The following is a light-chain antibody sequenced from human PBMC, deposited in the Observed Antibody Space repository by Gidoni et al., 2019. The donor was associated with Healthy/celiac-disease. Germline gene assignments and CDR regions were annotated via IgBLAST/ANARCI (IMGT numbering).Light chain of an antibody. CDR1: SSDVGGYNY. Sequence: QSALTQPPSASASPGQSVTISCTGTSSDVGGYNYVHWYQQHPGKAPKLMLYEVSKRPSGVPDRFSGSKAGNTASLTVSGLQAEDEADDYCSAYAGSNKSVVFGGGTKLTVL. J-gene: IGLJ2*01. V-gene: IGLV2-8*01. CDR2: EVS. CDR3: SAYAGSNKSVV.